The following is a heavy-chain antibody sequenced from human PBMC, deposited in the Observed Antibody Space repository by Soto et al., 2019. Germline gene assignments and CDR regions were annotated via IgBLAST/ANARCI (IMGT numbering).Heavy chain of an antibody. CDR3: AADCSGGSCYSSPNWFDP. D-gene: IGHD2-15*01. J-gene: IGHJ5*02. CDR2: IIPIFGTA. CDR1: GGTFSSYA. V-gene: IGHV1-69*12. Sequence: QVQLVQSGAEVKKPGSSVKVSCKASGGTFSSYAISWVRQAPGQGLEWMGGIIPIFGTANYAQKFQGRVTITADXXTXTXXMELSSLRSEDTAVYYCAADCSGGSCYSSPNWFDPWGQGTLVTVSS.